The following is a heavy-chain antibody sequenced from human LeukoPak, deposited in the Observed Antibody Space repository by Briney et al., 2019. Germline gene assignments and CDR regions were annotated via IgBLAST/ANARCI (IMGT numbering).Heavy chain of an antibody. Sequence: PGGSLRLSCAASGFTFNTYAMSWVRQAPGKGLEWVSTISGNGGSTDYADSVKGRFTISRDNSKNTLYLHLHSLRPEDTAVYYCAKGELWFGESQYYFDYWGQGTLVTVSS. CDR1: GFTFNTYA. CDR2: ISGNGGST. V-gene: IGHV3-23*01. CDR3: AKGELWFGESQYYFDY. J-gene: IGHJ4*02. D-gene: IGHD3-10*01.